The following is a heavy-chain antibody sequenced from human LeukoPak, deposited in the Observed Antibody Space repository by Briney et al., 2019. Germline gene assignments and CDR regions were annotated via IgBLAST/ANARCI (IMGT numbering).Heavy chain of an antibody. CDR2: IYYSGST. J-gene: IGHJ4*02. CDR3: ASRYDYSNYIDY. Sequence: SXXXGWIRQPPXXGLEWIGTIYYSGSTYYNPSLKSRVTISVDTSKNQFSLKLSSVTAADTAVYYCASRYDYSNYIDYWGQGTLVTVSS. D-gene: IGHD4-11*01. V-gene: IGHV4-39*01. CDR1: SXX.